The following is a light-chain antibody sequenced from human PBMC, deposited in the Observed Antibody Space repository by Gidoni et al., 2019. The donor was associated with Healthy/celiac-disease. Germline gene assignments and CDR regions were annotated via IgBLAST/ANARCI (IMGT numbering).Light chain of an antibody. CDR2: DVS. Sequence: QSALTQPRSVSGSPGQSVTISCTGTSSDVGGYNYVSWYQQHPGKAPKLMIYDVSKRPSGVPDRFSGSKSGNTASLTISGLQAVDEADYYCCSYAGSSLYVFGTGTKVTVL. V-gene: IGLV2-11*01. J-gene: IGLJ1*01. CDR1: SSDVGGYNY. CDR3: CSYAGSSLYV.